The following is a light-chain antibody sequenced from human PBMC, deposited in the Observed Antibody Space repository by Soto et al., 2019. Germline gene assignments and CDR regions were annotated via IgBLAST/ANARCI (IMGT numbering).Light chain of an antibody. V-gene: IGLV2-8*01. J-gene: IGLJ2*01. CDR1: SSDVGGYNY. CDR3: SSFAGSKQGVK. Sequence: QSALTQPPSASGSPGQSVTISCTGTSSDVGGYNYVAWYQQYAGKAPKLIIYEVTKRPSGVPDRFSGSKSGNTASLTVSGLQADDEAYYYCSSFAGSKQGVKFGGGTKVTVL. CDR2: EVT.